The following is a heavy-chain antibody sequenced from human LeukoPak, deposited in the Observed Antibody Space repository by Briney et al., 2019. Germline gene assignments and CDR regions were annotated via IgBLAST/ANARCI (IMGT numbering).Heavy chain of an antibody. CDR2: IYTDGTTT. V-gene: IGHV3-74*01. J-gene: IGHJ3*02. Sequence: GGSLRLSCAASGFTFSDYWMHWVRQAPGKGLVWVSRIYTDGTTTTDADSVKGRFTISRDNAKNTLYLQMNSLRVEDTAVYYCARALKTRYFGYNDYYSTGAFDIWGQGTMVTVSS. CDR3: ARALKTRYFGYNDYYSTGAFDI. D-gene: IGHD3-10*01. CDR1: GFTFSDYW.